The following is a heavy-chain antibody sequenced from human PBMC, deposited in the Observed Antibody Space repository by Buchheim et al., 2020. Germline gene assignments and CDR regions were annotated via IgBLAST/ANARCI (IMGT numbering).Heavy chain of an antibody. CDR2: ITGRDGST. CDR1: GFTFTNYA. V-gene: IGHV3-23*01. D-gene: IGHD4-11*01. Sequence: EVQLLESGGGLVQPGGSLRLSCAASGFTFTNYAMSWVRQAPGKGLEWVSAITGRDGSTYYVESVKGRFTISRDNSKNMLFLQMNTLRAEDTAVYYCAKDSYINYGGDFDYWGQGTL. J-gene: IGHJ4*02. CDR3: AKDSYINYGGDFDY.